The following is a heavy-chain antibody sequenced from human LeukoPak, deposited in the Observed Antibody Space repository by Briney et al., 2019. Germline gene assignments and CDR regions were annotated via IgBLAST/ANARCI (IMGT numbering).Heavy chain of an antibody. V-gene: IGHV3-53*01. D-gene: IGHD6-19*01. CDR2: IFSGGST. J-gene: IGHJ4*02. CDR3: ARVRGSGWFDY. Sequence: PGGSLRLSCAASGFTVSSNYMSWVRQAPGKGLEWVSVIFSGGSTYYANSVKGRFTISRDNSKNTLYLQMNSLRAEDTAVYYCARVRGSGWFDYWGQGTLVTVSS. CDR1: GFTVSSNY.